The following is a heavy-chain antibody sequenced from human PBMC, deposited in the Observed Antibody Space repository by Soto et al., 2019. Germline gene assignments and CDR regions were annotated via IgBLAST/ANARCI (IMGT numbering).Heavy chain of an antibody. V-gene: IGHV5-10-1*01. CDR3: ARHGGGRIAMTGYTRMDV. D-gene: IGHD3-9*01. Sequence: GESLKISCKGSGSSFTSYWITWVRQMPGKGLEWMGRIAPSDSYTTYSPSFQGHVTISVDKSINTAYLRWSSLKASDSATYYCARHGGGRIAMTGYTRMDVWGQGTTVTVSS. J-gene: IGHJ6*02. CDR1: GSSFTSYW. CDR2: IAPSDSYT.